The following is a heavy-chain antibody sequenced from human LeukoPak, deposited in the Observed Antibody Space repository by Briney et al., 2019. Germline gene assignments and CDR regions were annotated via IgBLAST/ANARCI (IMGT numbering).Heavy chain of an antibody. Sequence: GESLKISFKASGYRFTSYWIAWVRQMPGKGLEWMGIIYPGDSDTRYSPSFQGQVTISADKSISTAYLQWGSLKASDTAMYYCARPQGVGATFRYYGMDVWGQGTTVTVSS. J-gene: IGHJ6*02. V-gene: IGHV5-51*01. CDR2: IYPGDSDT. CDR3: ARPQGVGATFRYYGMDV. CDR1: GYRFTSYW. D-gene: IGHD1-26*01.